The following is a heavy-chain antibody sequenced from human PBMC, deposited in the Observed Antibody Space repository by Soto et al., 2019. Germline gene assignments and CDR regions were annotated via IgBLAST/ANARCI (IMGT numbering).Heavy chain of an antibody. V-gene: IGHV1-3*01. J-gene: IGHJ6*02. D-gene: IGHD2-15*01. Sequence: EASVKVSCKASGYTFTSYAMHWVRQAPGQRLEWMGWINAGNGNTKYSQKFQGRVTITRDTSASTAYMELSSLRSEDTAVYYCARGTIVVVVAANNGMDVWGQGTTVTVSS. CDR3: ARGTIVVVVAANNGMDV. CDR1: GYTFTSYA. CDR2: INAGNGNT.